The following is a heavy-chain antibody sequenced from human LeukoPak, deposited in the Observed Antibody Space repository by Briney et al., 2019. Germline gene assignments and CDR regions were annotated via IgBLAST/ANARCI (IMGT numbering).Heavy chain of an antibody. CDR1: GFTFSSYG. CDR3: AKERLPTI. J-gene: IGHJ3*02. D-gene: IGHD3-16*01. CDR2: ISYDGSNK. Sequence: GRSLRLSCAASGFTFSSYGMHGVRQAPGKGLEWVAVISYDGSNKYYADSVKGRFTISRDNSKNTLYLQMNSLRAEDTAVYYCAKERLPTIWGQGTMATVSS. V-gene: IGHV3-30*18.